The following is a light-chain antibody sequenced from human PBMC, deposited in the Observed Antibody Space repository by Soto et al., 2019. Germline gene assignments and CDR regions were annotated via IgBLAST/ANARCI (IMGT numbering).Light chain of an antibody. V-gene: IGKV3-20*01. Sequence: EIVLTQSPGTLSLAPGERATLSCRASQSLDSRYFSWYQQIPGQAPRLLRYGTSSRANGIPDRFSGSGSGGCLTLTISRLEPEDFAVDYCPHYDASLWTVVQGTKVDIK. CDR3: PHYDASLWT. CDR1: QSLDSRY. J-gene: IGKJ1*01. CDR2: GTS.